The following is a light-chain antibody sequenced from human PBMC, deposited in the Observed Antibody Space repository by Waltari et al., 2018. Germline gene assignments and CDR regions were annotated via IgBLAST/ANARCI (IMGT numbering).Light chain of an antibody. Sequence: QSILAQSPSASGAPGQRAPPSCSCDTSNLGIHNARWYQQLPGMAPKVLIYRNDQRTSGVPDRFSASKSDASASASLTISGLQPGDEGDYFCAAWDDSLNGVVFGGGTKLTVL. CDR2: RND. CDR3: AAWDDSLNGVV. J-gene: IGLJ2*01. V-gene: IGLV1-44*01. CDR1: TSNLGIHN.